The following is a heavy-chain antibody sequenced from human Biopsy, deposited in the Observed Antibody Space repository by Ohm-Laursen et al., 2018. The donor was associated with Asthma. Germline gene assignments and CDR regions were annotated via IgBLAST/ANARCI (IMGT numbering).Heavy chain of an antibody. CDR2: IMTVFGTT. CDR3: ARCQVGYSSGWSLLLKKIYYSGMDV. J-gene: IGHJ6*02. V-gene: IGHV1-69*01. D-gene: IGHD6-19*01. Sequence: SSVEVSCKAPGGTFSNFAISWVRQAPGQGLEWLGGIMTVFGTTNYAQKFQGRVTITANESTSTAYMEVTSLRSEDTAIYYCARCQVGYSSGWSLLLKKIYYSGMDVWGQGTAVTVSS. CDR1: GGTFSNFA.